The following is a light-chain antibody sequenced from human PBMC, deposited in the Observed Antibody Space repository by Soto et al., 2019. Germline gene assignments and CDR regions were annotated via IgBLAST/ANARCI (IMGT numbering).Light chain of an antibody. V-gene: IGLV1-40*01. CDR2: GNS. CDR3: QSYDSSLSGSV. CDR1: NSNIGAGYD. Sequence: QSVLPQPPSVSGAPGQRVTISCTGNNSNIGAGYDVHWYQQLPGTVPKLLIYGNSNRPSGVPDRFSGSKSGTSASLAITGLQAEDEADYYCQSYDSSLSGSVFGGGTKLTVL. J-gene: IGLJ2*01.